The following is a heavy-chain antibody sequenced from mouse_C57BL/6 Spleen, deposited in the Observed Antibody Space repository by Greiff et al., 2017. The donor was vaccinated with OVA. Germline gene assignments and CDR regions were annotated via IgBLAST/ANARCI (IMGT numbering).Heavy chain of an antibody. CDR2: ISNGGGST. CDR1: GFTFSDYY. D-gene: IGHD3-2*02. CDR3: ASPDSSGIGAD. J-gene: IGHJ3*01. V-gene: IGHV5-12*01. Sequence: EVKLVESGGGLVQPGGSLKLSCAASGFTFSDYYMYWVRQTPEKRLEWVAYISNGGGSTYYPDTVKGRFTISRDNAKNTLYLQMSRLKSEDTAMYYCASPDSSGIGADWGQGTLVTGSA.